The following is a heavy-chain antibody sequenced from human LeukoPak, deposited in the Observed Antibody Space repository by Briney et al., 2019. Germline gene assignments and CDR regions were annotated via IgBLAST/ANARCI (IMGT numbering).Heavy chain of an antibody. CDR2: INHSGYT. D-gene: IGHD6-19*01. Sequence: PSETLSLTCAVSGLAFSNYYWSWVRQSPTKGLEWIGEINHSGYTNYNPSLKSRVTISIDTSKNQFSLMVTSVTAADTGVYYCTRAGAGHPDWGQGTLVTVAS. CDR3: TRAGAGHPD. V-gene: IGHV4-34*01. J-gene: IGHJ4*02. CDR1: GLAFSNYY.